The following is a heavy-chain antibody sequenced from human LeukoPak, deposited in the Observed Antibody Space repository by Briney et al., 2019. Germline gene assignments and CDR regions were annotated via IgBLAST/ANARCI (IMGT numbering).Heavy chain of an antibody. CDR1: GFTFSNYW. Sequence: GGSLRLSCAASGFTFSNYWMSWVRQAPGKGLEWVVNIQQDGSERYYVDSVKGRFTISRDNAKNSLYLQMNSLRAEDMAVYYCARDKVVGPTYFDYWGQGTLVTVSS. J-gene: IGHJ4*02. CDR3: ARDKVVGPTYFDY. D-gene: IGHD1-26*01. V-gene: IGHV3-7*01. CDR2: IQQDGSER.